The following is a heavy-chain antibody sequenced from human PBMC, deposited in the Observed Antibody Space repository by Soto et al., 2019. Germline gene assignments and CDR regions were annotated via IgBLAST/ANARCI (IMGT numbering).Heavy chain of an antibody. J-gene: IGHJ6*04. V-gene: IGHV4-34*01. Sequence: SETLSLTCAVYGGSFSGYYWSWIRQPPGKGLEWIGEINHSGSTNYNPSLKSRVTISVDTSKNQFSLKLSSVTAADTAVYYCARGLSRTTVTTPRRAPPPGDVWGKGTTVTVSS. CDR1: GGSFSGYY. D-gene: IGHD4-17*01. CDR3: ARGLSRTTVTTPRRAPPPGDV. CDR2: INHSGST.